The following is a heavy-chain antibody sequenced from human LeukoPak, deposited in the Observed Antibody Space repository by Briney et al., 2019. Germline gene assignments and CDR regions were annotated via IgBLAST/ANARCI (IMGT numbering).Heavy chain of an antibody. J-gene: IGHJ6*02. Sequence: GGSLRLSCAASGFTFSGYAMSWVRQAPGKGLEWVSAISDTGGSTYYADSVKGRFTISRDNAKNSLYLQMNSLRAEDTAVYYCARDADSSSWSMYYYYGMDVWGQGTTVTVSS. V-gene: IGHV3-23*01. CDR2: ISDTGGST. CDR1: GFTFSGYA. D-gene: IGHD6-13*01. CDR3: ARDADSSSWSMYYYYGMDV.